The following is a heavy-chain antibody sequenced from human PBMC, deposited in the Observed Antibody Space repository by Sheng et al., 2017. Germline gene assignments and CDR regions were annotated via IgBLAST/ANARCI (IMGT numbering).Heavy chain of an antibody. CDR3: AAAKDTFYYDSGSYPFDY. Sequence: EVQLVESGGGLIQPGRSLRLSCEASGVNVRRNYMSWVHQAPGKGLEWVAVIYSTFSTYYADSVKGRFTISRDHTNNTVYLQLNSLRADDTAVYYCAAAKDTFYYDSGSYPFDYWGQGTLVTVSS. CDR1: GVNVRRNY. CDR2: IYSTFST. J-gene: IGHJ4*02. D-gene: IGHD3-10*01. V-gene: IGHV3-53*01.